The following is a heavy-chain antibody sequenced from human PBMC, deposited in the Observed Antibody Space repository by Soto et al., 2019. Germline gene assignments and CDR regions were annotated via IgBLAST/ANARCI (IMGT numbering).Heavy chain of an antibody. CDR1: GFTFSSYG. CDR2: ISYDGSNK. CDR3: AKDRRPIYYYGMDV. J-gene: IGHJ6*02. V-gene: IGHV3-30*18. D-gene: IGHD6-25*01. Sequence: QVQRVESGGGVVQPGRSLRLSCAASGFTFSSYGMHWVRQAPGKGLEWVAVISYDGSNKYYADSVKGRFTISRDNSKNTLYLQMNSLRAEDTAVYYCAKDRRPIYYYGMDVWGQGTTVTVS.